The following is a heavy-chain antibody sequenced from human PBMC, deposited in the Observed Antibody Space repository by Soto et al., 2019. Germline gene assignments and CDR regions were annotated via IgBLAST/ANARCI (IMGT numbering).Heavy chain of an antibody. V-gene: IGHV5-51*01. J-gene: IGHJ6*03. CDR1: GYSFTSYW. Sequence: GESLKISCKGSGYSFTSYWIGWVRQMPGKGLEWMGIIYPGDSDTRYSPSFQGQVTISADKSISTAYLQWSSLKASDTAMYYCAIGSGISANYCDYMDVWSKGTTVTVSS. CDR2: IYPGDSDT. CDR3: AIGSGISANYCDYMDV. D-gene: IGHD3-10*01.